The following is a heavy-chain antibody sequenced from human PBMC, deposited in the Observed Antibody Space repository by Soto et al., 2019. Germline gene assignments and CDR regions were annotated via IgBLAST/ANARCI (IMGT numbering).Heavy chain of an antibody. CDR1: DGSFSGFY. D-gene: IGHD4-4*01. CDR2: INHIGIT. V-gene: IGHV4-34*01. J-gene: IGHJ4*02. CDR3: ARGYAVNWPTPHY. Sequence: QVQLQQWGAGLLKPSETLSLTCAVYDGSFSGFYWSWIRQPPGKGLEWIGEINHIGITNYNPSLNSRVTISVDTYKNQFSLKLNSMTDAEKAVYYCARGYAVNWPTPHYWGQGTLVTVSS.